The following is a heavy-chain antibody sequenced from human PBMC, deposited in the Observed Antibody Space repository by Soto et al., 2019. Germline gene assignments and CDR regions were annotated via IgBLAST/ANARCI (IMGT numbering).Heavy chain of an antibody. J-gene: IGHJ5*02. V-gene: IGHV4-34*01. CDR3: VRIRYQLPSSVLWLDP. D-gene: IGHD3-16*01. CDR2: INHVGGT. CDR1: GGFLSESY. Sequence: SETLSLTCAVYGGFLSESYWTWIRQPPGKGLEWIGEINHVGGTNYNPSLKSRVTMSVDTSQNQFSLRLISVTAADTAMYFCVRIRYQLPSSVLWLDPWGQGTPVTVSA.